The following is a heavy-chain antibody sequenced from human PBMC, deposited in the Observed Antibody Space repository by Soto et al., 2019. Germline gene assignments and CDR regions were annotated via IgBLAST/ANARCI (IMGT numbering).Heavy chain of an antibody. V-gene: IGHV5-51*01. Sequence: GESLKISGKVCGYAFPKNWVGCVRQLPGKGLEWMGIIYPGDSDTRYSPSFQGQVTISRDNAKNSLYLQMNRLRAEDTAVYYCARVSWREKYGMDVWGQGNTVTVSS. CDR3: ARVSWREKYGMDV. CDR2: IYPGDSDT. CDR1: GYAFPKNW. J-gene: IGHJ6*02.